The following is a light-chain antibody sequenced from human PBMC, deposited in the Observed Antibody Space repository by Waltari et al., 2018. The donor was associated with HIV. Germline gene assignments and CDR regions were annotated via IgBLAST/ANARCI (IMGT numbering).Light chain of an antibody. J-gene: IGKJ5*01. V-gene: IGKV4-1*01. Sequence: DIVMTQSPDSLAVSLGERATINCKSSQSVLYSSNNKNYLAWYQQKPGQPPKLLIYWASTRESWVPDRFSGSGSGTEFTHTISSLQAEDVAICYCQQYYSTRITFGQGTRLEIK. CDR2: WAS. CDR3: QQYYSTRIT. CDR1: QSVLYSSNNKNY.